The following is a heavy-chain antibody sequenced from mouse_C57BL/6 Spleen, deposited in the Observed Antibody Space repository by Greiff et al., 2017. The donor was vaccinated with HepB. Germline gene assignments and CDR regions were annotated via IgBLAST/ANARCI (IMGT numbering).Heavy chain of an antibody. J-gene: IGHJ2*01. CDR2: IYPGDGDT. CDR3: ARFGTGTPSFDY. V-gene: IGHV1-82*01. Sequence: QVQLQQSGPELVKPGASVKISCKASGYAFSSSWMNWVKQRPGKGLEWIGRIYPGDGDTNYNGKFKGKATLTADKSSSTAYMQLSSLTTEDSAVYFCARFGTGTPSFDYWGQGTTLTVSS. CDR1: GYAFSSSW. D-gene: IGHD4-1*01.